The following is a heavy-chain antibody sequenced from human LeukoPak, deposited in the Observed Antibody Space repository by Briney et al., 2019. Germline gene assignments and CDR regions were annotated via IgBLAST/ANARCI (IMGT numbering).Heavy chain of an antibody. D-gene: IGHD6-13*01. CDR2: ISSSSSYI. V-gene: IGHV3-21*01. CDR3: ARDPGYSSSWSYRFDP. Sequence: GGSLRLSRAASGFTFSSYSMNWVRQAPGKGLEWVSSISSSSSYIYYADSVKGRFTISRDNAKNSLYLQMNSLRAEDTAVYYCARDPGYSSSWSYRFDPWGQGTLVTVSS. J-gene: IGHJ5*02. CDR1: GFTFSSYS.